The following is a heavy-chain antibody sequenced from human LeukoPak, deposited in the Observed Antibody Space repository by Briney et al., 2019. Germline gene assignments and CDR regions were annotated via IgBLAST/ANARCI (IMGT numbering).Heavy chain of an antibody. D-gene: IGHD2-2*01. CDR2: INPNSGGT. V-gene: IGHV1-2*02. CDR3: ARDRWRDVVVPAGGNFDY. CDR1: VYTFTDHY. J-gene: IGHJ4*02. Sequence: ASVNVSCKASVYTFTDHYMHWVRQAPGQGLEWMGWINPNSGGTNCAQKLQGRVTMTRDTSISTAYMELSRLRSDDTAVYYCARDRWRDVVVPAGGNFDYWGQGTLVTVSS.